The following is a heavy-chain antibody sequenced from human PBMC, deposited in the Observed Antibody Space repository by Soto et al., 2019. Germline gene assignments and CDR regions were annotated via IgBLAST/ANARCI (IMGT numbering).Heavy chain of an antibody. CDR1: GYSFTLYG. J-gene: IGHJ4*02. CDR2: ITGYNGNT. Sequence: QVQLVQSGAEVKKPGASVKVSCRASGYSFTLYGISWVRQAPGQGLEWMGGITGYNGNTKYAQKLQGRVTLTTDTPTNTAYMELRSLRSDDTAVYYCARGGQFRYFDSWGQGTLVTVSS. D-gene: IGHD2-21*01. CDR3: ARGGQFRYFDS. V-gene: IGHV1-18*01.